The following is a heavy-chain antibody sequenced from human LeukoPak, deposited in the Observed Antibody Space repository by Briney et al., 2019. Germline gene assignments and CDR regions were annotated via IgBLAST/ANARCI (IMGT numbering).Heavy chain of an antibody. Sequence: SETLSLTCTVSGGSISSGSYYWSWIRQPAGKGLEWIGRIYTSGSTNYDPSLKSRVTISVDTSKNQFSLKLSSVTAADTAVYYCARDADLLGDAFDIWGQGTMVTVSS. J-gene: IGHJ3*02. CDR2: IYTSGST. CDR1: GGSISSGSYY. CDR3: ARDADLLGDAFDI. V-gene: IGHV4-61*02. D-gene: IGHD3-16*01.